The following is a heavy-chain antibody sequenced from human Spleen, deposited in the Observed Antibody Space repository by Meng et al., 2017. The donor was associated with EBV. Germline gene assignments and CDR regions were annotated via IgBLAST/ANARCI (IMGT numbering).Heavy chain of an antibody. Sequence: QVRLVQSGADVTKSGSAVKVSCKASGDTLRKVASSWVRQAPGQGLEWMGGIIPIFGTTNYEKKFQGRVTITADQSTTTAYMELRSLRSDDTAVYYCARGKIYGAVISELDYWGQGTLVTVSS. J-gene: IGHJ4*02. CDR2: IIPIFGTT. V-gene: IGHV1-69*01. CDR1: GDTLRKVA. CDR3: ARGKIYGAVISELDY. D-gene: IGHD3-3*01.